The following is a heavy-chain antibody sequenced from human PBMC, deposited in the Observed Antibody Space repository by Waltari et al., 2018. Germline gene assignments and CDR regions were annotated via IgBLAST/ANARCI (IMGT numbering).Heavy chain of an antibody. Sequence: EVQLVESGGGLGKPGGSLRLSCTASGFIFSNAWMSWVRQAPGKGLEWVGHIKSESDGGTTDYAAPVKGRFTISRDDSKNTLYLQMNSLNIEDTAVYYCTTDKVGMISIGGLIVKHQNDYWGQGTRVTVSS. CDR3: TTDKVGMISIGGLIVKHQNDY. D-gene: IGHD3-16*02. J-gene: IGHJ4*02. CDR2: IKSESDGGTT. V-gene: IGHV3-15*01. CDR1: GFIFSNAW.